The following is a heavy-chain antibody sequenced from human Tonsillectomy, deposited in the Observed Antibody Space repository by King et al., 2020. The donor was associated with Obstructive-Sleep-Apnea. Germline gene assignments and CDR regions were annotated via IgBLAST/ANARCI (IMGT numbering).Heavy chain of an antibody. CDR2: IYSGGST. J-gene: IGHJ4*02. V-gene: IGHV3-66*01. CDR3: ARDVAVAARGY. Sequence: VQLVESGGGLVQPGGSLRLSCAVSGFTVSSNYMSWVRQAPGKGLEWVSVIYSGGSTYYADSVKGRFTISRDNSKNTLYLQMNSLRAEDKAVYYCARDVAVAARGYWGQGTLVTVSS. CDR1: GFTVSSNY. D-gene: IGHD6-19*01.